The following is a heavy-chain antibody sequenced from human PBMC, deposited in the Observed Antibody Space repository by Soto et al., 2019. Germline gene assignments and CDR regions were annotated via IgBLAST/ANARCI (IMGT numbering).Heavy chain of an antibody. D-gene: IGHD3-22*01. CDR1: GFTFSSYA. CDR3: AKVRPDGFTMTVMVIMHFDY. J-gene: IGHJ4*02. V-gene: IGHV3-23*01. CDR2: ISGSGGST. Sequence: GGSLRLSCAASGFTFSSYAMSWVRQAPGKGLEWVSAISGSGGSTYYADSVKGRFTISRDNSKNTLYLQMNSLRAEDTAVYYCAKVRPDGFTMTVMVIMHFDYWGQGTLVTVSS.